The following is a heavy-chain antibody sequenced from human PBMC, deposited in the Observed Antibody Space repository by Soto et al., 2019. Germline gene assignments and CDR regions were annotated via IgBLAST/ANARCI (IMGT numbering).Heavy chain of an antibody. CDR1: GGTFSSYA. V-gene: IGHV1-69*12. D-gene: IGHD2-2*01. J-gene: IGHJ6*02. CDR2: IIPIFGTA. Sequence: QVQLVQSGAEVKKPGSSVKVSCKASGGTFSSYAISWVRQAPGQGHERMGGIIPIFGTANYAQKFQGRVTITADESTSTAYMELSSLRSEDTALYYCARHVPAAGYYYGMDVWGQGTTVTVSS. CDR3: ARHVPAAGYYYGMDV.